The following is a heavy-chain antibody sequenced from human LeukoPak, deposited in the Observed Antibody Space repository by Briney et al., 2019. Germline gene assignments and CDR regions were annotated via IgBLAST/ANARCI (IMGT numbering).Heavy chain of an antibody. V-gene: IGHV1-2*02. CDR3: ASAYPYYYDSSGSFDY. J-gene: IGHJ4*02. Sequence: GASVKVSCKASGYTFTNYYMHWVRQAPGQGLEWMGWINPNSGGTNYAQKFQGRVTMTRDTSISTAYMELSRLRSDDTAVYYCASAYPYYYDSSGSFDYWGQGTLVTVSS. CDR2: INPNSGGT. D-gene: IGHD3-22*01. CDR1: GYTFTNYY.